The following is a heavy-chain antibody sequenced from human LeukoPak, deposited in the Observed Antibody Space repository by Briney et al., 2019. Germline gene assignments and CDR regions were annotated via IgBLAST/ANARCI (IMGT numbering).Heavy chain of an antibody. CDR3: ARDSSGYSNDAFDI. CDR2: ISAYNGNT. CDR1: GYTFTSYG. Sequence: ASVQVSCKASGYTFTSYGISWVRQAPGQGREWMGWISAYNGNTNYAQKLQGRVTMTTDTSTSTAYMELRSLRSDDTAVYYCARDSSGYSNDAFDIWGQGTMVTVSS. D-gene: IGHD3-22*01. V-gene: IGHV1-18*01. J-gene: IGHJ3*02.